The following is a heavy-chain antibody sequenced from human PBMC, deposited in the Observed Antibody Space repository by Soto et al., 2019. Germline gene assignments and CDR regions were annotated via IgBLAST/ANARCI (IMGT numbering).Heavy chain of an antibody. D-gene: IGHD1-26*01. J-gene: IGHJ6*02. CDR2: ISGSGGST. Sequence: GGSLRLSCAASGFTFSSYAMSWVRQAPGKGLEWVSAISGSGGSTCYADSVKGRFTISRDNSKNTLYMQMNSLRAGDTAVYYCAKSRRNGDSGSYYVDYYYGMDVWGQGTTVTVSS. CDR1: GFTFSSYA. V-gene: IGHV3-23*01. CDR3: AKSRRNGDSGSYYVDYYYGMDV.